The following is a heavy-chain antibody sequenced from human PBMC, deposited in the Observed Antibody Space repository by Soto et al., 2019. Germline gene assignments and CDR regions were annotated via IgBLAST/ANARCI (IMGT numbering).Heavy chain of an antibody. J-gene: IGHJ6*02. D-gene: IGHD2-21*01. CDR3: AREFLYYGMDV. CDR2: ISYDGSNK. V-gene: IGHV3-30-3*01. Sequence: QVQLVESGGGVVQPGRSLRLSCAASGFTFSSYAMHWVRQAPGKGLEWVAVISYDGSNKYYADSVKGRFTISRDNSKNTLYLQMNSLRAEDTAVYYCAREFLYYGMDVWGQGTTVTVSS. CDR1: GFTFSSYA.